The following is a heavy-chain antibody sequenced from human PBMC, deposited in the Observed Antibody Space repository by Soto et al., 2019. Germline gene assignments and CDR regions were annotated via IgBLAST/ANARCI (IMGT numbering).Heavy chain of an antibody. D-gene: IGHD5-18*01. Sequence: ASVKVSCKASGYTFTSYGIGWVRQAPGQGLEWMGWISAYNGNTNYAQKLQGRVTMTTDTSTSTAYMELRSLRSDDTAVYYCARVTDVDTAMVDFDYWGQGTLVTVSS. V-gene: IGHV1-18*01. J-gene: IGHJ4*02. CDR3: ARVTDVDTAMVDFDY. CDR2: ISAYNGNT. CDR1: GYTFTSYG.